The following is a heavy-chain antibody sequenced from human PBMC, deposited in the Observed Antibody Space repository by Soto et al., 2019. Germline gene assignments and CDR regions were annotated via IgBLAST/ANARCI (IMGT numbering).Heavy chain of an antibody. V-gene: IGHV2-5*01. Sequence: SCPTLVNTTQSLTLTCTFSGFSLSTSRMAVGWIRQPPGKALEWLALIYWNDDKRYSPSLKSRLTITKDTSKNQVVLTMTNMDPVDTATYYCAHSNWLQSPGYFDSWGQGTLVTVSS. CDR3: AHSNWLQSPGYFDS. CDR1: GFSLSTSRMA. CDR2: IYWNDDK. J-gene: IGHJ4*02. D-gene: IGHD5-18*01.